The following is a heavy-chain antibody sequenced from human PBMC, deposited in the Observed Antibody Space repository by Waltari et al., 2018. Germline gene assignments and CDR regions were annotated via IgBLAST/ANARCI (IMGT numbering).Heavy chain of an antibody. Sequence: QVQLQESGPGLVKPSQTLSLTCTVSGGSISSGSYYWSWIRQPAGEGLEWIGYIDTSGSSNYNPSLTIRATIPVDTSKNQFSLKLSSVTAADTAVYYCARAKGDRVLDYWGQGTLVTVSS. J-gene: IGHJ4*02. D-gene: IGHD2-15*01. V-gene: IGHV4-61*09. CDR3: ARAKGDRVLDY. CDR2: IDTSGSS. CDR1: GGSISSGSYY.